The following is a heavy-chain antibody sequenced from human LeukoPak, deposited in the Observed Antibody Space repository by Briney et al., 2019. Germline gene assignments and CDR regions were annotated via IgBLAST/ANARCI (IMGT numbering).Heavy chain of an antibody. CDR3: ARGDSNGYYYFDY. CDR2: IYHSGST. Sequence: PSGTLSLTCAVSGGSISNSNWWSWVRQPPGKGLVWIGQIYHSGSTSYSPSLKSRVTISIDKSKNQFSLKLSSVTAADTAVYYCARGDSNGYYYFDYWGQGILVTVSS. V-gene: IGHV4-4*02. J-gene: IGHJ4*02. CDR1: GGSISNSNW. D-gene: IGHD3-22*01.